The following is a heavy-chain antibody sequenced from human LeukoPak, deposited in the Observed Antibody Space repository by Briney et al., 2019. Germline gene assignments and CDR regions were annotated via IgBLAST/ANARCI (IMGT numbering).Heavy chain of an antibody. Sequence: SETLSLTCTVSGYSISSGYYWGWIRQPPGKGLEWIGNVYHSGTTFYNPSLKSRVTISVDTSKNQFSLKLSSVTAADTAVYYCARVEGTYYYYMDVWGKGTTVTVSS. D-gene: IGHD1-1*01. J-gene: IGHJ6*03. CDR3: ARVEGTYYYYMDV. CDR2: VYHSGTT. CDR1: GYSISSGYY. V-gene: IGHV4-38-2*02.